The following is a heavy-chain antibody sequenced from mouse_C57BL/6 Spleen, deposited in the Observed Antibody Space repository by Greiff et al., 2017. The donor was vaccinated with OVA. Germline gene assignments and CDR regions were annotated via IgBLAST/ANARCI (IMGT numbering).Heavy chain of an antibody. CDR3: ARSGGIYYGKYGYYAMDY. CDR1: GYTFPGYW. CDR2: ILPGSGST. V-gene: IGHV1-9*01. D-gene: IGHD2-1*01. Sequence: QVQLQQSGAELMKPGASVKLSCKATGYTFPGYWIAWVKQRPGHGLEWIGEILPGSGSTNYNEKFKGKATFTADTSSNTAYMQLSSLTTEDSAIYYWARSGGIYYGKYGYYAMDYWGQGTSVTVSS. J-gene: IGHJ4*01.